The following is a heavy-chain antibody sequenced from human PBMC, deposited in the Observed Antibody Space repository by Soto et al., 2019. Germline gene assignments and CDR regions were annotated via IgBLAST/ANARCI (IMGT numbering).Heavy chain of an antibody. CDR2: IIPIFGTA. CDR3: ARAMIGSNYYYYYGMDV. D-gene: IGHD3-22*01. J-gene: IGHJ6*02. CDR1: GGTFSSYS. V-gene: IGHV1-69*13. Sequence: SVNVSCKSSGGTFSSYSISWVRQAPGQGLEWMGGIIPIFGTANYAQKFQGRVTITADESTSTAYMELSSLRSEGTAVYYCARAMIGSNYYYYYGMDVWGQGTTVTVSS.